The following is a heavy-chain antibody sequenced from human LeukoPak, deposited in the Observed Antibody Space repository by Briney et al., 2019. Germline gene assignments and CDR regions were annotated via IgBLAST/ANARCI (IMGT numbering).Heavy chain of an antibody. J-gene: IGHJ4*02. V-gene: IGHV3-9*01. CDR3: AKIGFYDSSGQDY. CDR2: ISWNSGSI. Sequence: GGSLRLSWAASGFTFDDYAMHWVRQAPGKGREWVSGISWNSGSIGYADSVKGRFTISRDNAKNSLYLQMNSLRAEDTALYYCAKIGFYDSSGQDYWGQGTLVTVSS. D-gene: IGHD3-22*01. CDR1: GFTFDDYA.